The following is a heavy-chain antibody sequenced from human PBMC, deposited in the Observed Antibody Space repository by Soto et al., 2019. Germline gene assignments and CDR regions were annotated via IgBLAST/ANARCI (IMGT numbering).Heavy chain of an antibody. D-gene: IGHD1-26*01. V-gene: IGHV3-23*01. CDR3: AKNQGVELVPLATVDWFDP. CDR2: ISGSGFKK. J-gene: IGHJ5*02. CDR1: GFIFENFG. Sequence: GGSLRLSCAASGFIFENFGMSWVRQAPGKGLEWISSISGSGFKKYYADSVKGRFTISRDNSKSTVYLELNNLSAEDTAVYHCAKNQGVELVPLATVDWFDPWGQGSVLTVSS.